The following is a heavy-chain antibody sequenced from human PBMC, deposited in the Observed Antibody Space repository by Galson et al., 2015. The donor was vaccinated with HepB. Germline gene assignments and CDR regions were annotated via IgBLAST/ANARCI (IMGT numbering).Heavy chain of an antibody. V-gene: IGHV3-73*01. Sequence: SLRLSCAASGFTVSGSAMHWVRQASGKGLEWVGRIRSKTNNYETAYAESVKGRFTVYRDDSKNTAYLQMNSLKTEDTAVYYCTRPGGGSDYYYGMDVWGQGTTVTVSS. CDR2: IRSKTNNYET. D-gene: IGHD1-26*01. CDR1: GFTVSGSA. CDR3: TRPGGGSDYYYGMDV. J-gene: IGHJ6*02.